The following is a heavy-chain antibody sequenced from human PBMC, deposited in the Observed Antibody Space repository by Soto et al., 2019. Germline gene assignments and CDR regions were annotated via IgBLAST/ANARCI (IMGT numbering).Heavy chain of an antibody. D-gene: IGHD3-10*01. Sequence: SETLSLTCTVSSDSSSSYKWSWIRQTPVKGLEWIGYIDNSGGTSYNPSLRSRVTISIDTSTKQFSLKLSSVTAADTAVYYCVRQGFGALHGLVDVRGQGTTVTVSS. J-gene: IGHJ6*02. CDR3: VRQGFGALHGLVDV. CDR2: IDNSGGT. CDR1: SDSSSSYK. V-gene: IGHV4-59*08.